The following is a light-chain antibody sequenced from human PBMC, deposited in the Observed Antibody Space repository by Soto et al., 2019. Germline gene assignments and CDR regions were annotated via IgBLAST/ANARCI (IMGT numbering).Light chain of an antibody. CDR2: DAS. J-gene: IGKJ2*01. CDR1: QSVSSY. CDR3: QQRSNWPPYT. V-gene: IGKV3-11*01. Sequence: EIVLTQSPATLSLSPGERATLSCRASQSVSSYLAWYQQKPGQAPRLLIYDASNMATGIPARFSGSGSGTGFTLTISSLEPEDFAVYYCQQRSNWPPYTFGQGTKLEIK.